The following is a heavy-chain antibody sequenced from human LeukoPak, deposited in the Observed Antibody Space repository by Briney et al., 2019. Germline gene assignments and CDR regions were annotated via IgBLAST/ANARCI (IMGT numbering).Heavy chain of an antibody. Sequence: ASVKVSCKASGYTFTSYYMHWVRQAPGQGLEWMGIINPSGGSTSYAQKFQDRLTMTRDTSISTVYLELSRLRSDDTAVYYCARVIGFGELSLGYWGQGTLVTVSS. CDR2: INPSGGST. CDR3: ARVIGFGELSLGY. V-gene: IGHV1-46*01. J-gene: IGHJ4*02. D-gene: IGHD3-10*01. CDR1: GYTFTSYY.